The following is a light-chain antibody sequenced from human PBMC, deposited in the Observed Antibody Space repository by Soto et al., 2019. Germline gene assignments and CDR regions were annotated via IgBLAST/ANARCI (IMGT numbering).Light chain of an antibody. CDR2: DVS. Sequence: QSALTQPASVSGSPGKSITISCTGTSSDVGGYNYVSWYQQLPGKAPKLMIYDVSNRPSGVSNRFSGSKSGNTASLTISGLQAEDEADYYCSSYTSSSTLFGTGTKLTVL. V-gene: IGLV2-14*01. J-gene: IGLJ1*01. CDR3: SSYTSSSTL. CDR1: SSDVGGYNY.